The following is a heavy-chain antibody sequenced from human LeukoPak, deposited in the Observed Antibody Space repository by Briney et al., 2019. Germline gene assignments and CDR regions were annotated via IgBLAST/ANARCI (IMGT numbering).Heavy chain of an antibody. Sequence: ASVKVSCTASGYTFTGYYMHWVRQAPGQGLEWMGWINPNSGGTNYAQKFQGWVTMTRDTSISTAYMELSRLRSDDTAVYYCARGGITGTTRGPTRLNDAFDIWGQGTMVTVSS. V-gene: IGHV1-2*04. CDR1: GYTFTGYY. J-gene: IGHJ3*02. CDR2: INPNSGGT. CDR3: ARGGITGTTRGPTRLNDAFDI. D-gene: IGHD1-20*01.